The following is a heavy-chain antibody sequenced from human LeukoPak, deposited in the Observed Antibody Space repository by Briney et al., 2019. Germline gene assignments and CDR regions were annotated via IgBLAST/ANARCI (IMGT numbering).Heavy chain of an antibody. J-gene: IGHJ4*02. CDR1: GFTFSSYA. D-gene: IGHD1-1*01. CDR3: ARPKASKSGNFLVWPLDY. V-gene: IGHV3-30-3*01. Sequence: GGSLRLSCAASGFTFSSYAMHWVRQAPGKGLEWVAVISYDGSNKYYADSVKGRFTISRDNSRDTAFLQMNTLRGEDTAVYYCARPKASKSGNFLVWPLDYWGQGTLVTVSS. CDR2: ISYDGSNK.